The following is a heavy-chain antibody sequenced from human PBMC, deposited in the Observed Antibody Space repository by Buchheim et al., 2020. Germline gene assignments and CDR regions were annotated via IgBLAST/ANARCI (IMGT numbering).Heavy chain of an antibody. CDR1: GFTFRNYW. V-gene: IGHV3-7*01. Sequence: EVQLVESGGDLVQPGGSLRLSCAASGFTFRNYWMSWVRQAPGKGLEWVANINKDGSEKHYVDSVKGRFTISRDNSKNTLYLQMNSLRAEDTAVYYCARGDKGYSYGYFDYWGQGTL. CDR3: ARGDKGYSYGYFDY. D-gene: IGHD5-18*01. CDR2: INKDGSEK. J-gene: IGHJ4*02.